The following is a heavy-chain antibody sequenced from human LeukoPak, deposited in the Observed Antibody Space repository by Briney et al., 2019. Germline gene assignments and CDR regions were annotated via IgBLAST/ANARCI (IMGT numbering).Heavy chain of an antibody. J-gene: IGHJ4*02. CDR1: GGSTSSYY. CDR3: ARHGYSSAWYAGGFDY. D-gene: IGHD6-19*01. Sequence: SETLSLTRTVSGGSTSSYYWSWIRQPPGKGLEWIGYIYYSGSTNYNPSLKSRVTISVDTSKNQFSLKLSSATAADTAVYYCARHGYSSAWYAGGFDYWGQGTLVSVSS. V-gene: IGHV4-59*08. CDR2: IYYSGST.